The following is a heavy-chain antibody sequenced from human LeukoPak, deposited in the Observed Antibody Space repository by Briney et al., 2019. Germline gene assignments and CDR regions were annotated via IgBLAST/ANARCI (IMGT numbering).Heavy chain of an antibody. CDR3: TRPSYYGSGSLGN. CDR2: IRSKANSYAT. V-gene: IGHV3-73*01. CDR1: GFTFSGSA. J-gene: IGHJ4*02. D-gene: IGHD3-10*01. Sequence: GGSLKLSCAASGFTFSGSAMLWVRQASGKGLEWVGRIRSKANSYATAYAASVKGRFTISRDDSKNTAYLQMNSLKTEDTAVYYCTRPSYYGSGSLGNWGQGTLVTVSS.